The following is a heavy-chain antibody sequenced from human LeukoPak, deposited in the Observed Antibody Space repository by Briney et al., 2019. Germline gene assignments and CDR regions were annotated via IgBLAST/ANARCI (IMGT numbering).Heavy chain of an antibody. J-gene: IGHJ6*02. V-gene: IGHV3-30*02. Sequence: PGGSLRLSCAASGFTFSNYGMHWVRQAPGRGLEWVALIQSGGSNTYSADSVKGRFTISRDNPRNTLHLQMNRLRPEDTAVYYCAKRYCKSATCRSDMDAWGQGTTVTVSS. CDR2: IQSGGSNT. CDR3: AKRYCKSATCRSDMDA. CDR1: GFTFSNYG. D-gene: IGHD2-15*01.